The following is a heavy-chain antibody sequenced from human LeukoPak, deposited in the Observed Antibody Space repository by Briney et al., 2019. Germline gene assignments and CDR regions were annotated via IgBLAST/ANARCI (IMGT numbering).Heavy chain of an antibody. J-gene: IGHJ4*02. CDR2: ISGSGGST. D-gene: IGHD5-18*01. CDR1: GFTFSSYA. Sequence: GGSLRLSCAASGFTFSSYAMSWVRQAPGEGLEWVSDISGSGGSTYYADSVKGRFTIYRDNSKNTLYLQMNSLRAEDTAVYDCAKVQGRGYSYGSTINYYFDYWGQGTLVTVSS. CDR3: AKVQGRGYSYGSTINYYFDY. V-gene: IGHV3-23*01.